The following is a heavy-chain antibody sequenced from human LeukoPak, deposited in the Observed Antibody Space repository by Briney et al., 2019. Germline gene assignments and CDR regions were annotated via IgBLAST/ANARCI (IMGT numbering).Heavy chain of an antibody. CDR3: AGGRAIDY. CDR1: GGSFSGYY. J-gene: IGHJ4*02. V-gene: IGHV4-34*01. CDR2: INHSGST. Sequence: KTSETLSLTCAVYGGSFSGYYWSWIRQPPGKGLEWIGEINHSGSTNYNPSFKSRVTISVDTSKNQFSLKLSSVTAADTAVYYCAGGRAIDYWGQGTLVTVSS.